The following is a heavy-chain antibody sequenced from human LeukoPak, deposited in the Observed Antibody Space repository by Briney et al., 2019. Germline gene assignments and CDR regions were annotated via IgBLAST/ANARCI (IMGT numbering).Heavy chain of an antibody. J-gene: IGHJ6*02. CDR3: ATGKSNYYYFGMDV. CDR1: GFTFSGYE. Sequence: GGSLRLSCVASGFTFSGYEISWVRQAPGKGLEWISYISDSGDTISYADSVKGRFTVSRGNAKNSLYLQMNSLRAEDTALYYCATGKSNYYYFGMDVWGQGTTVTVSS. CDR2: ISDSGDTI. V-gene: IGHV3-48*03.